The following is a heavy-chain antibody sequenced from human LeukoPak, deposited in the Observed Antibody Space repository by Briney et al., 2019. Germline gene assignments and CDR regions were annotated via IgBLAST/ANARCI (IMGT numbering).Heavy chain of an antibody. CDR1: EFTVSTNY. V-gene: IGHV3-66*01. J-gene: IGHJ4*02. D-gene: IGHD3-10*01. Sequence: GGSLRLSCAASEFTVSTNYMNWVRQAPGKGLEWVSAIYSVGTTYYADSVKGRFTISRDTSKNTLYLQMNSLRAEDTAVYYCARDKFRGYFDYWGQGTLVTVSS. CDR3: ARDKFRGYFDY. CDR2: IYSVGTT.